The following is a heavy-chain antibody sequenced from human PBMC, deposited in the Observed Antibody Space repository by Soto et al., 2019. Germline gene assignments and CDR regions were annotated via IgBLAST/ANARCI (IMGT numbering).Heavy chain of an antibody. CDR1: GYTFTSYD. J-gene: IGHJ5*02. V-gene: IGHV1-8*01. D-gene: IGHD6-6*01. Sequence: ASVKVSCKASGYTFTSYDINWVRQATGQGLEWMGWMNPNSGNTGYAQKFQGRVTMTRNTSISTAYMELSSLRSEDTAVYYCARGNKWLPGIAARPYNWFDPWGQGTLVTVSS. CDR3: ARGNKWLPGIAARPYNWFDP. CDR2: MNPNSGNT.